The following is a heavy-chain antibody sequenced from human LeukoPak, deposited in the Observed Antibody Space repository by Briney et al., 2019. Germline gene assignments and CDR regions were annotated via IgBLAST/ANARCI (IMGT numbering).Heavy chain of an antibody. CDR3: ARERHTFDP. D-gene: IGHD6-25*01. J-gene: IGHJ5*02. CDR2: ITSSSSYI. Sequence: PGGSLRLSCAASGFAFSSYSMSWVRQAPGKGLEWVSSITSSSSYIYYADSVKGRFTISRDDAKNSLYLQMNSLRVEDTAVYYCARERHTFDPWGRGTLVTVSS. CDR1: GFAFSSYS. V-gene: IGHV3-21*01.